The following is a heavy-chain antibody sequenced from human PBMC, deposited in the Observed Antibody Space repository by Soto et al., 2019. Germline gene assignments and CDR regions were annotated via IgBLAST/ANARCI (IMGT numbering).Heavy chain of an antibody. J-gene: IGHJ6*02. V-gene: IGHV1-69*01. CDR3: ARVPRVAAATTITDRIFYDSYGIDV. Sequence: QVQLVQSGAEVKKPGSSVKVSCKASGNTFSSYAINWVRQAPGQGLEWMGGIIPMSGTTNYAQKFQGRVTVTAAESTSTAYMELSSLRSEDTAVYYCARVPRVAAATTITDRIFYDSYGIDVWCQGTTVTVSS. CDR1: GNTFSSYA. CDR2: IIPMSGTT. D-gene: IGHD6-13*01.